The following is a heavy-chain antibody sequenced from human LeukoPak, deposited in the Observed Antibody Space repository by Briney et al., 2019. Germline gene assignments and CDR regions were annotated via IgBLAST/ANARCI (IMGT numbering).Heavy chain of an antibody. J-gene: IGHJ4*02. CDR3: ARGRLYCSGGSCYWVTRDY. CDR2: IWNDGSNK. V-gene: IGHV3-33*01. Sequence: GGSLRLSCVASGLTFSSFGMHWVRQAPGKGLEWVAVIWNDGSNKNYADSVQGRFTISRDNSKNTLYLQMNSLSAEDTAVYYCARGRLYCSGGSCYWVTRDYWGQGTLVTVSS. D-gene: IGHD2-15*01. CDR1: GLTFSSFG.